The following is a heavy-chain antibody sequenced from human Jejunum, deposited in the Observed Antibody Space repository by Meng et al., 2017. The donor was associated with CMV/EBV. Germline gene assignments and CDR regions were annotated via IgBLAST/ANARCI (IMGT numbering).Heavy chain of an antibody. Sequence: SCRTSGYDFSDYGISWVRQAPGQGLEWIGWVNSYTDSTKYAPKYQGRVTMTADASITTAHLELRSLRSDDTAVYYCARKQWEPDYWGQGTLVTVSS. CDR2: VNSYTDST. CDR1: GYDFSDYG. V-gene: IGHV1-18*01. J-gene: IGHJ4*02. CDR3: ARKQWEPDY. D-gene: IGHD1-26*01.